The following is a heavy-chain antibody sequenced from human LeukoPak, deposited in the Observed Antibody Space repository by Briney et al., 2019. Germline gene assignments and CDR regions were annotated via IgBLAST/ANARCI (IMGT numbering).Heavy chain of an antibody. CDR1: GGSFSGNY. J-gene: IGHJ4*02. Sequence: SETLSLTCGVSGGSFSGNYWSWIRQPPGKGLEWIGEINHSGSTNYNPSLKSRVTISVDTSKNQFSLKLSSVTAADTAVYYCARGLLGNLKSYEERNFDYWGQGTLVTVSS. CDR3: ARGLLGNLKSYEERNFDY. CDR2: INHSGST. V-gene: IGHV4-34*01. D-gene: IGHD7-27*01.